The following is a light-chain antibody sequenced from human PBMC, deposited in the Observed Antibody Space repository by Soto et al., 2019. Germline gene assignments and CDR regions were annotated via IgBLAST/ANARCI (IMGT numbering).Light chain of an antibody. CDR2: DAS. CDR1: QSVSIY. Sequence: EVVLTQSPVTLSFSPWEIGTLSCRASQSVSIYLAWYQHKPGQAPRLLIYDASNRATGIPARFSGSGSGTDFTLTIDNLEPEDFAIYYCQQRSSWPPITFGQGTRLEI. V-gene: IGKV3-11*01. CDR3: QQRSSWPPIT. J-gene: IGKJ5*01.